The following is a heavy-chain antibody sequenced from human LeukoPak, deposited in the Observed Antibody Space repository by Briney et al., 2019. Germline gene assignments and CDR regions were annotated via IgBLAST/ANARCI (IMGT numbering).Heavy chain of an antibody. J-gene: IGHJ6*04. CDR3: ATPGAGWLTRYGMDV. CDR2: ISSSSSYT. D-gene: IGHD2-15*01. V-gene: IGHV3-11*06. Sequence: GGSLRLSCAASGFTFSDYYMSWIRQAPGKGLEWVSYISSSSSYTNYADSVKGRFTISRDNAKNSLYLQMNSLRAEDTAVYYCATPGAGWLTRYGMDVWGKGTTVTASS. CDR1: GFTFSDYY.